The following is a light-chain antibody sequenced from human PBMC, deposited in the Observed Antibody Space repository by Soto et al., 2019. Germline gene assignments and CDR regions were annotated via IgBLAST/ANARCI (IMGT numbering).Light chain of an antibody. Sequence: EIVMTQSPATLSVSPGERATLSCRASQSVNSNLAWYQQKPGHSPRLLIYGASTRVTGIPARFSGSGSGTEFTLTISILQSEDFAIYYCQQHNSWPPVFGQGTKVDIK. CDR3: QQHNSWPPV. J-gene: IGKJ2*01. V-gene: IGKV3-15*01. CDR2: GAS. CDR1: QSVNSN.